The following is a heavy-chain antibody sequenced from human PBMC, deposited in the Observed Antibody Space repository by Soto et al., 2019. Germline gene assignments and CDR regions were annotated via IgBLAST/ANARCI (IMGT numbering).Heavy chain of an antibody. CDR3: ARDGGIAVAGTEVDY. V-gene: IGHV1-2*02. Sequence: ASVKVSCKASGYIFTGYYIHWVRQAPGRGLEWMGWINPNSGGTNYAQKFQGRVTMTRDTSISTAYMELSRLRSDDTAVYYCARDGGIAVAGTEVDYWGQGTLVTVSS. J-gene: IGHJ4*02. CDR1: GYIFTGYY. CDR2: INPNSGGT. D-gene: IGHD6-19*01.